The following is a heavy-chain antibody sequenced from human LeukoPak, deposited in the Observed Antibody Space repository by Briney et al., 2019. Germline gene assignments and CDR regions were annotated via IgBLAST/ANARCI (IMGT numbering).Heavy chain of an antibody. V-gene: IGHV4-59*08. J-gene: IGHJ5*02. CDR2: VYHTGTT. D-gene: IGHD3-10*01. CDR1: GGSISPYY. Sequence: SETLSLTCTVSGGSISPYYWSWIRQPPGKGLEWIGYVYHTGTTNYNPSLKSRIAISVDTSRNRFSLKLTSVTAADSAVYYCARHPLGLGEFLFDPWGQGTLVTVSS. CDR3: ARHPLGLGEFLFDP.